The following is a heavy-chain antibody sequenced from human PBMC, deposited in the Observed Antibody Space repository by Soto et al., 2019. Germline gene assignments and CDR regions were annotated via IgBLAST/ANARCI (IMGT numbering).Heavy chain of an antibody. J-gene: IGHJ5*02. CDR1: GGSISTHY. CDR3: ARVWYSKTGGLDP. D-gene: IGHD1-26*01. Sequence: LFLTCSVSGGSISTHYWSWFRQSAGKALEWIGHISTTGGTNYNPSLKSRVTMSVDTAGKAFSLQLASVTAADTAVYYCARVWYSKTGGLDPWGQGVLVTVSS. V-gene: IGHV4-4*07. CDR2: ISTTGGT.